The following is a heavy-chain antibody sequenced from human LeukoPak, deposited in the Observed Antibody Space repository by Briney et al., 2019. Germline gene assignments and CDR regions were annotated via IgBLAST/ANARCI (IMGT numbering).Heavy chain of an antibody. Sequence: GESLKISCKGSGYSFTSYWIGWVRQMPGKGLEWMGIIYPGDSDTRYSPSFQGQVTISADKSISTAHLQWSSLKASDTAMYYCARSEELSLYYFDYWGQGTLVTVSS. CDR3: ARSEELSLYYFDY. CDR2: IYPGDSDT. CDR1: GYSFTSYW. V-gene: IGHV5-51*01. J-gene: IGHJ4*02. D-gene: IGHD3-16*02.